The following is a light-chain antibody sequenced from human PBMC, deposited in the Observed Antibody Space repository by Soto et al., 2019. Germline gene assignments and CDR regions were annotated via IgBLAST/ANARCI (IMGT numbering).Light chain of an antibody. CDR2: LGS. J-gene: IGKJ1*01. V-gene: IGKV2-28*01. CDR3: MNALQNRT. Sequence: DIVMTQSPLSLPVTPGEPASISCRSSQSLLHSNGYNYLDWYLQKPGQSPQLLIYLGSNRASGVPDRFSGSGSGADFTLKISKVEAEDVGVYYCMNALQNRTFGQGTKVEIK. CDR1: QSLLHSNGYNY.